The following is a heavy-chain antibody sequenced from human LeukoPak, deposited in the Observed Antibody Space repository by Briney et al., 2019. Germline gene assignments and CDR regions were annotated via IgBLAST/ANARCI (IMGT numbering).Heavy chain of an antibody. CDR1: GGSFSGYY. CDR3: ARSLPGSPGYSSSYIDY. J-gene: IGHJ4*02. D-gene: IGHD6-13*01. Sequence: SETLSLTSAVYGGSFSGYYWSWIRQPPGKGLEWIGEINHSGSTNYNPSLKSRVTISVDTSKNQFSLKLSSVTAADTAVYYCARSLPGSPGYSSSYIDYWGQGTLVTVSS. V-gene: IGHV4-34*01. CDR2: INHSGST.